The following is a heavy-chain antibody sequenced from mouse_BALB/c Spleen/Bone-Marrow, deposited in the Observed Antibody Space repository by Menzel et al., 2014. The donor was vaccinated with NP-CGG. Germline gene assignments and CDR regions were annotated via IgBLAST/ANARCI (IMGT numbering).Heavy chain of an antibody. J-gene: IGHJ2*01. D-gene: IGHD3-2*01. V-gene: IGHV1S81*02. CDR3: ARRDSSGYLFDY. CDR2: INPSDGRT. Sequence: LVESGAELVRPGASVKLSCKASGYTFTTYWMHWVKQRPGQGLEWIGEINPSDGRTNYSEKFKSKATLTADKSSNTAYMQLSSLTSEDSAVYYCARRDSSGYLFDYWGQGTTLTVSS. CDR1: GYTFTTYW.